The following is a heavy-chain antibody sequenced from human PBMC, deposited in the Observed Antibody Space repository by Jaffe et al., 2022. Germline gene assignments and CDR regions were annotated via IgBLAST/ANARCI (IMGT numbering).Heavy chain of an antibody. CDR3: AREQKNYYDSSGYFYYYYYMDV. Sequence: QVQLQESGPGLVKPSETLSLTCTVSGGSISSYYWSWIRQPPGKGLEWIGYIYYSGSTNYNPSLKSRVTISVDTSKNQFSLKLSSVTAADTAVYYCAREQKNYYDSSGYFYYYYYMDVWGKGTTVTVSS. D-gene: IGHD3-22*01. CDR2: IYYSGST. V-gene: IGHV4-59*01. CDR1: GGSISSYY. J-gene: IGHJ6*03.